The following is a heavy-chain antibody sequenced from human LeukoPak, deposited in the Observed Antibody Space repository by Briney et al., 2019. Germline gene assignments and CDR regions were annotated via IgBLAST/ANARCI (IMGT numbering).Heavy chain of an antibody. D-gene: IGHD2-8*01. Sequence: SQTLSLTCVISGDSVSSNSAAWNWIRQSPSRGLQWLGRTYYGSKWYNDYAVSVRSRITINPDTSKNQFSLQLNSVTPEDTAVYYCARDQDYCTNGVCPDAFDIWGQGTMVTVSS. V-gene: IGHV6-1*01. J-gene: IGHJ3*02. CDR2: TYYGSKWYN. CDR1: GDSVSSNSAA. CDR3: ARDQDYCTNGVCPDAFDI.